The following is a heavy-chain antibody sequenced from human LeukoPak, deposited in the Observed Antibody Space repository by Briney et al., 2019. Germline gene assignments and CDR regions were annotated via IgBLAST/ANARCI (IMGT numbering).Heavy chain of an antibody. CDR3: ARHWTMGVAAAGPYFLYGMDV. Sequence: SETLSLTCTVSGGSISSSYYYWSWIRQPPGKGLEWIGYIYYSGSTNYKPSLKSRVTISVDTSKNQLSLNLISVTAADTAVYYCARHWTMGVAAAGPYFLYGMDVWGQGTTVTVSS. V-gene: IGHV4-61*01. J-gene: IGHJ6*02. CDR1: GGSISSSYYY. D-gene: IGHD6-13*01. CDR2: IYYSGST.